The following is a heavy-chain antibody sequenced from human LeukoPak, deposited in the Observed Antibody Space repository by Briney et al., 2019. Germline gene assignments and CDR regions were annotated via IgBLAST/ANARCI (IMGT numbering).Heavy chain of an antibody. CDR1: GGSVGSGTYY. V-gene: IGHV4-39*01. Sequence: PSETLSLTCTVSGGSVGSGTYYWSWIRQSPGKGLEWIGNVYYSGSAYYNPSLKSRVTMSVDTSKNQFSLKLSSVTAADTAVYYCARHFTRDEGYYDSSGYPRFDWYFDLWGRGTLVTVSS. CDR3: ARHFTRDEGYYDSSGYPRFDWYFDL. D-gene: IGHD3-22*01. J-gene: IGHJ2*01. CDR2: VYYSGSA.